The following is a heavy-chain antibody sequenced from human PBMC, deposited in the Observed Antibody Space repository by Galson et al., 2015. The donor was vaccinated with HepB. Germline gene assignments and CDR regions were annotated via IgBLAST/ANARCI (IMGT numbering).Heavy chain of an antibody. Sequence: SLRLSCAASGFTFSSYAMHWVRQAPGKGLEYVSAISSNGGSTYYADSVKGRFTISRDNSKNTLYLQMSSLRAEDAAVYYCVKDQEGYCSGGSCRGSFDYWGQGTLVTVSS. CDR1: GFTFSSYA. D-gene: IGHD2-15*01. J-gene: IGHJ4*02. V-gene: IGHV3-64D*06. CDR2: ISSNGGST. CDR3: VKDQEGYCSGGSCRGSFDY.